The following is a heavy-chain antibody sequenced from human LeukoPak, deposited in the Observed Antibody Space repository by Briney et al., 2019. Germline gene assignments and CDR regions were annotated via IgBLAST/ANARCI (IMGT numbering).Heavy chain of an antibody. V-gene: IGHV3-53*01. CDR2: IYSGRST. J-gene: IGHJ4*02. CDR3: AGVPGATQYDY. D-gene: IGHD5-12*01. Sequence: PGGSPRLSRAAPGFTVSSKYMSWVRPAPRKGLEWVSVIYSGRSTYYADSVKGRFTIPRDNSKNTLYLQRNSLRAEDTAVYYCAGVPGATQYDYCGQGTLVTVSS. CDR1: GFTVSSKY.